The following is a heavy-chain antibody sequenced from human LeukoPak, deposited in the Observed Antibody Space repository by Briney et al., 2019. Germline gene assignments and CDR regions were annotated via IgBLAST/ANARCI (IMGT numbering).Heavy chain of an antibody. CDR1: GFTFSSDA. V-gene: IGHV3-23*01. CDR3: ARDSTWQLDY. J-gene: IGHJ4*02. D-gene: IGHD5-12*01. Sequence: GGSLRLSCAVSGFTFSSDAMNWVRQSPGKGLEWVSSVRGSGGDTFYADSVKGRFTISRDNSQNILYLQMNSLRADDTAVYFCARDSTWQLDYWGQGTLITVSS. CDR2: VRGSGGDT.